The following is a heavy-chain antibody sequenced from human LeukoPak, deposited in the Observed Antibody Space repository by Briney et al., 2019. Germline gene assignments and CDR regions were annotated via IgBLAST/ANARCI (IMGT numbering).Heavy chain of an antibody. CDR2: IYYSGRT. J-gene: IGHJ6*03. CDR1: GGSISSHY. V-gene: IGHV4-59*11. Sequence: SETLSLTCTVSGGSISSHYWSWIRQPPGKGLEGIGYIYYSGRTNYNPSLKSRGTISVDTSKNQFSLKLSSVTAADTAVYYCARALFQSTYYDFWSGYYTGGVYYMDVWGKGTTVTVSS. D-gene: IGHD3-3*01. CDR3: ARALFQSTYYDFWSGYYTGGVYYMDV.